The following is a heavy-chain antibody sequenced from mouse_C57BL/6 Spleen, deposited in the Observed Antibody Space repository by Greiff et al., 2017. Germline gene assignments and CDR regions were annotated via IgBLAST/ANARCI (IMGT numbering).Heavy chain of an antibody. J-gene: IGHJ4*01. D-gene: IGHD1-1*01. CDR3: AIGGDYGSSYDDAMDY. CDR2: IYPGSGST. CDR1: GYTFTSYW. Sequence: QVQLQQPGAELVKPGASVKMSCKASGYTFTSYWITWVKQRPGQGLEWIGDIYPGSGSTNYNEKLKSKATLTVDTSSSTAYMQLSRLTSEDSAVYYGAIGGDYGSSYDDAMDYWGQGTSVTVSS. V-gene: IGHV1-55*01.